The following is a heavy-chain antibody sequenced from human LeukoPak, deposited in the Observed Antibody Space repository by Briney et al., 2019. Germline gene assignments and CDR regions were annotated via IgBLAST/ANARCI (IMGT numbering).Heavy chain of an antibody. Sequence: SVKVSCKASGGTFSSYAISWVRQAPGQGLEWMGGIIPIFGTANYAQKFQGRVTITADESTSTAYMELSSLRSEDTAVCYCAASLAAAGNTDYFDYWGQGTLVTVSS. J-gene: IGHJ4*02. CDR3: AASLAAAGNTDYFDY. CDR1: GGTFSSYA. D-gene: IGHD6-13*01. CDR2: IIPIFGTA. V-gene: IGHV1-69*13.